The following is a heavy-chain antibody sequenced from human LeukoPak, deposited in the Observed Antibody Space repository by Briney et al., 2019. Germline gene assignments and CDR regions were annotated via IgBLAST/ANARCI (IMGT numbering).Heavy chain of an antibody. CDR3: AREAAGQANRDHFDT. CDR1: GFTFSSYG. CDR2: ISAFNGKS. Sequence: ASVKVSCTASGFTFSSYGISWVRQAPGQGLEWMGWISAFNGKSNYPQKFQGRVTMSTDTSTSTAYMELGSLRSDDTAVYYCAREAAGQANRDHFDTWGQGTLVRVSS. D-gene: IGHD1-14*01. V-gene: IGHV1-18*01. J-gene: IGHJ4*02.